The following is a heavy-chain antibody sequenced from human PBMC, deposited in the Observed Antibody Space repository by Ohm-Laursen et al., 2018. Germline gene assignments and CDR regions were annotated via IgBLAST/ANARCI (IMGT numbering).Heavy chain of an antibody. V-gene: IGHV3-33*01. Sequence: SLRLSCAASGFTFSSYGMHWVRQAPGKGLEWVAVIWYDGSNKYYADSVKGRFTISRDNSKYTLYLQMGNLKTEDMAMYFCARGSDYWGQGTLVTVSS. CDR2: IWYDGSNK. CDR3: ARGSDY. J-gene: IGHJ4*02. CDR1: GFTFSSYG.